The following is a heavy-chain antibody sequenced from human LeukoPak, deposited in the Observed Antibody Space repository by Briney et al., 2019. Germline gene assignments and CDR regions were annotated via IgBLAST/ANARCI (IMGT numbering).Heavy chain of an antibody. CDR2: IKQDESEK. Sequence: GGSLRLSCAASGFTFSSYWMSWVRQAPGKGLEWVANIKQDESEKYYVDSVKGRFTISRDNAKNSLYLQMNSLRAEDTAVYYCARDGAGGSGYGYLYYYYYMDVWDKGTTVTVSS. D-gene: IGHD5-12*01. V-gene: IGHV3-7*01. J-gene: IGHJ6*03. CDR3: ARDGAGGSGYGYLYYYYYMDV. CDR1: GFTFSSYW.